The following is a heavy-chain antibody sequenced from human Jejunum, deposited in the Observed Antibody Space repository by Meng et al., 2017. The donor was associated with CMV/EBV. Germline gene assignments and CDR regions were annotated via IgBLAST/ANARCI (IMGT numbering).Heavy chain of an antibody. CDR2: VNPNSGAT. D-gene: IGHD6-6*01. CDR3: GTAYSSSDVDF. V-gene: IGHV1-2*02. Sequence: CKASGYAFTAYYLHWVRQAPGQGLEWMGRVNPNSGATDFPQKFQGRVTMTRDTSITTAYMELSSLTSDDTAVYYCGTAYSSSDVDFWGQGTLVTVSS. CDR1: GYAFTAYY. J-gene: IGHJ4*02.